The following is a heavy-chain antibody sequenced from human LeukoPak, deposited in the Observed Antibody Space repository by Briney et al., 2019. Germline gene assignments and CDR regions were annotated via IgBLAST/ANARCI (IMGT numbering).Heavy chain of an antibody. CDR2: ISGSGGST. J-gene: IGHJ4*02. CDR3: AKDQKSIAATGYDY. CDR1: GVTLSPYG. V-gene: IGHV3-23*01. D-gene: IGHD6-13*01. Sequence: GGSLRLSCAASGVTLSPYGMHWVRQGPGKGLEWVSTISGSGGSTYYADSVKGRFTISRDNSKNTLFLQMNSLRADDTAVYFCAKDQKSIAATGYDYWGQGTLVTVSS.